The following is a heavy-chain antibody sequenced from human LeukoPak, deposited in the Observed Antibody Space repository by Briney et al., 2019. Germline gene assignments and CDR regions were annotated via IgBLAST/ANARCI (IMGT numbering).Heavy chain of an antibody. D-gene: IGHD6-13*01. Sequence: GGSLRLSCAASGFTFSSYAMHWVRQAPGKGLEWVAVISYDGSNKYYADSVKGRFTISRDNSKNTLYLQMNSLRAEDTAVYYCATTSIAAAGRGAFDIWGQGTMVTVSS. CDR1: GFTFSSYA. V-gene: IGHV3-30-3*01. CDR3: ATTSIAAAGRGAFDI. CDR2: ISYDGSNK. J-gene: IGHJ3*02.